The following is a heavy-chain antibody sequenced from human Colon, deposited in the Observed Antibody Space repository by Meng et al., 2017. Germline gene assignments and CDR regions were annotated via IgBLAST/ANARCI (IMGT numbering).Heavy chain of an antibody. D-gene: IGHD1-1*01. V-gene: IGHV4-39*07. J-gene: IGHJ5*02. CDR2: VFQHGNT. Sequence: HLYLQGSGPGLVKPPGPLSPTCTVSGGSIDSTSFYWGGIRQPPGKGLQWIGNVFQHGNTYDPSLQSRLTMSIDTSKNQFSLKLHSVTAADTAVYYCARDGLAGRRAPWVDDPPYNRNDPWGQGILVTVSS. CDR3: ARDGLAGRRAPWVDDPPYNRNDP. CDR1: GGSIDSTSFY.